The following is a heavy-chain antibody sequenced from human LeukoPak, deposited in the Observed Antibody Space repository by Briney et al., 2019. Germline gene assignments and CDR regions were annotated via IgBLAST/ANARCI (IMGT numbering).Heavy chain of an antibody. CDR1: GFTFSNFW. CDR2: INSDGGSP. D-gene: IGHD3-3*01. Sequence: GGSLRPSCAASGFTFSNFWMHWVRQAPGQGLVWVSRINSDGGSPSYADSVKGRFTISRNNAVNTLYLQMNSLRAEDTAVYFCASGQFWSGYYCDYWGLGTLATVSS. J-gene: IGHJ4*02. V-gene: IGHV3-74*01. CDR3: ASGQFWSGYYCDY.